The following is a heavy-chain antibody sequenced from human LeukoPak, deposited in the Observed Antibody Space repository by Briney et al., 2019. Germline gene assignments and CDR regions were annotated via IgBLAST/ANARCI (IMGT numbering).Heavy chain of an antibody. CDR2: IRYDGSNK. Sequence: LPGGSLRLSCAASGFTFSHYALHWVRQAPGKGLEWVAFIRYDGSNKYYADSVKGRFTISRDNSKNTLYLQMNSLRAEDTAVYYCARDLTSGWYGFDYWGQGTLVTVSS. CDR1: GFTFSHYA. CDR3: ARDLTSGWYGFDY. D-gene: IGHD6-19*01. V-gene: IGHV3-30*02. J-gene: IGHJ4*02.